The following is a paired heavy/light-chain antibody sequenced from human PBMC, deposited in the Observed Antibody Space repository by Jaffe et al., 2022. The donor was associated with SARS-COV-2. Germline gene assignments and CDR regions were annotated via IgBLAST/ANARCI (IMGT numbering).Heavy chain of an antibody. D-gene: IGHD3-10*01. V-gene: IGHV3-23*01. CDR2: ISGRGDTT. J-gene: IGHJ4*02. CDR1: GFTFSTYA. CDR3: AKWGYGSGSRYLDY. Sequence: EVQLLESGGGLVQPGGSLKLSCAASGFTFSTYAMSWVRQAPGKGLEWVSVISGRGDTTFYTDSVKGRFTISRDNSKNTVYLQMNSLRADDTAVYYCAKWGYGSGSRYLDYWGQGTLVTVSS.
Light chain of an antibody. CDR3: HQLSTYPLT. CDR1: QGTSSY. CDR2: SAS. V-gene: IGKV1-9*01. J-gene: IGKJ4*01. Sequence: DIQLTQSPSFLSASVGDRVTITCRASQGTSSYLAWYQQKPGKAPKLLIYSASTLQSGVPSRFSGSGSGTEFTLTISSLQPEDFATYYCHQLSTYPLTFGGGTKVEIK.